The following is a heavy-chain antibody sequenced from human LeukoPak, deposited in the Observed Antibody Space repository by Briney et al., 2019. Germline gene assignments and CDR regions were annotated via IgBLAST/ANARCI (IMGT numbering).Heavy chain of an antibody. D-gene: IGHD2-15*01. CDR1: GGSISSGGYS. CDR2: IYHSGST. Sequence: SSETLSLTCAVSGGSISSGGYSWSWIRQPPGKGLEWIGYIYHSGSTYYNPSLKSRVTISVDRSKNQFSLKLSSVTAADTAVYYCARRDCSGGSCYFNWFDPWGQGTLVTVSS. V-gene: IGHV4-30-2*01. CDR3: ARRDCSGGSCYFNWFDP. J-gene: IGHJ5*02.